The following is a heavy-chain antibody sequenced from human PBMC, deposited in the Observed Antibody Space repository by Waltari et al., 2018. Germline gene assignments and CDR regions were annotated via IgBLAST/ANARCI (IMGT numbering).Heavy chain of an antibody. V-gene: IGHV3-73*02. Sequence: EVQLVESGGGLVQPGGSLRLSCAASGVTFSDSTLYWLRQASGEGLQWVGHIRGKTNTYATMYTASVKGRFTMSRDDLKNTANLQMNSLKTEDTAVYYCMLLSMELGGMVDYWGQGTLVTVSS. J-gene: IGHJ4*02. CDR1: GVTFSDST. D-gene: IGHD1-7*01. CDR3: MLLSMELGGMVDY. CDR2: IRGKTNTYAT.